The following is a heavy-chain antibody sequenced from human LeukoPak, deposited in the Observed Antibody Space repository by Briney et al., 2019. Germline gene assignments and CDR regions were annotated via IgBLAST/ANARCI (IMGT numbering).Heavy chain of an antibody. CDR2: IYHSGDT. V-gene: IGHV4-38-2*02. CDR1: GYSITSGYY. CDR3: AKGTSSGWYYFDY. D-gene: IGHD6-19*01. J-gene: IGHJ4*02. Sequence: SETLSLTCIVSGYSITSGYYWGWIRQPPGKGLEWIGSIYHSGDTYYNPSLKSRVTISVDTSKNQFSLKLDSVTAADTAAYYCAKGTSSGWYYFDYWGQGTLVTVSS.